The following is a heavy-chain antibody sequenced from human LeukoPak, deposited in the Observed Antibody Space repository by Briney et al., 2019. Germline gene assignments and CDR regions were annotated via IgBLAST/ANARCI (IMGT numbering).Heavy chain of an antibody. J-gene: IGHJ4*02. CDR3: ARDPPSRDDSSGYYPSYYFDY. V-gene: IGHV1-46*01. Sequence: ASVKVSCTASGYTFTSYYMHWVRQAPGQGLEWMGIINPSGGSTSYAQKFQGRVTMTRDTSTSTVYMELSSLRSEDTAVYYCARDPPSRDDSSGYYPSYYFDYWGQGTLVTVSS. CDR2: INPSGGST. D-gene: IGHD3-22*01. CDR1: GYTFTSYY.